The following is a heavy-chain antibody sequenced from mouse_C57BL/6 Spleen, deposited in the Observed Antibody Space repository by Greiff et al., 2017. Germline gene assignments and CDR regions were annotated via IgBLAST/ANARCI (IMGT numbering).Heavy chain of an antibody. CDR2: ISNLAYSI. CDR1: GFTFSDYG. V-gene: IGHV5-15*01. Sequence: EVMLVESGGGLVQPGGSLKLSCAASGFTFSDYGMAWVRQAPRKGPEWVAFISNLAYSIYYADTVTGRFTISRENAKNTLYLEMSSLMSEDTAMYYCARNPTTVVAHWYFDVWGTGTTVTVSS. CDR3: ARNPTTVVAHWYFDV. D-gene: IGHD1-1*01. J-gene: IGHJ1*03.